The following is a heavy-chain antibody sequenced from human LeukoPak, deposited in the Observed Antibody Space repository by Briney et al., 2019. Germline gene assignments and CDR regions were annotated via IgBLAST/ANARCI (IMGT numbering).Heavy chain of an antibody. CDR2: ISAYNGNT. D-gene: IGHD5-12*01. J-gene: IGHJ4*02. Sequence: ASVKVSCKASGYTFTSYGISWVRQAPGQGLEWMGWISAYNGNTNYAQKLQGRVTMTTDTSTSTAYMELRSLRSDDTAVYYCARDPPTPRMVATASAPSDYWGQGTLVTVSS. CDR3: ARDPPTPRMVATASAPSDY. V-gene: IGHV1-18*01. CDR1: GYTFTSYG.